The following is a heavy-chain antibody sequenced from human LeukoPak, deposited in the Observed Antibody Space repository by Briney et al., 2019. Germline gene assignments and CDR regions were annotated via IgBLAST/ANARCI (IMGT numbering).Heavy chain of an antibody. J-gene: IGHJ6*02. CDR1: GLTFSSYA. V-gene: IGHV3-23*01. CDR3: ANAREKWYGGKSPHYGMDV. CDR2: NSGRGGST. Sequence: GGSLRISCAASGLTFSSYAMSGVRQAPGRGLYCVSGNSGRGGSTYYADSVKGRFTLSRDNAKNTVYLPMNSLRADDTAVYYCANAREKWYGGKSPHYGMDVWGQGTTVTVSS. D-gene: IGHD4-23*01.